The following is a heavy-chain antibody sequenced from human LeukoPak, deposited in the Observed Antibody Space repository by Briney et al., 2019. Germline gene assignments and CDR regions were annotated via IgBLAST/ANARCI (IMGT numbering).Heavy chain of an antibody. V-gene: IGHV3-11*06. Sequence: RSGGSLRLSCAASGFTFSDYYMSWIRQAPGKGLEWVAYISSSTGFTKYADSVKGRITISRDNAKKSLYLQMNSLRAEDTALYYCARIKGIDDAFDIWGQGTLVTVSS. CDR2: ISSSTGFT. CDR3: ARIKGIDDAFDI. J-gene: IGHJ3*02. CDR1: GFTFSDYY. D-gene: IGHD1-14*01.